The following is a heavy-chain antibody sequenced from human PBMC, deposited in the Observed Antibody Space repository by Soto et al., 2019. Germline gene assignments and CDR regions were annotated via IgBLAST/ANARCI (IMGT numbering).Heavy chain of an antibody. CDR1: GFTFSSYW. Sequence: PGGSLRLSCAASGFTFSSYWMSWVRQAPGKGLEWVANIKQDGSEKYYVASVKGRLTISRDNTKNSLYLQMNSLRAEDTAVYYCARLSGEVRGVYYYYGMDVWGQGTTVTVSS. CDR2: IKQDGSEK. D-gene: IGHD3-10*01. CDR3: ARLSGEVRGVYYYYGMDV. V-gene: IGHV3-7*01. J-gene: IGHJ6*02.